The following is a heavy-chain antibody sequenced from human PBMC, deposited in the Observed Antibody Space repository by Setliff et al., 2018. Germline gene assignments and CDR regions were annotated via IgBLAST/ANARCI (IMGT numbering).Heavy chain of an antibody. CDR1: GFTFTDYG. CDR2: INNYNTNT. D-gene: IGHD3-22*01. CDR3: ARINFYVSSGHYYAPDY. V-gene: IGHV1-18*01. J-gene: IGHJ4*02. Sequence: ASVKVSCKSSGFTFTDYGITWVRQAPGQGLEWMGWINNYNTNTNYAQKLQGRVAMTTDTSTSTAYMELRSLRSDDSAVYYCARINFYVSSGHYYAPDYWGQGTLVTVSS.